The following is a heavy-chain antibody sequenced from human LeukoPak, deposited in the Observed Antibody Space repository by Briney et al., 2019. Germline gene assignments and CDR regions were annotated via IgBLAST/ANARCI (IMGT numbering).Heavy chain of an antibody. CDR3: ARDFGYYGSGSYPDCFDY. CDR2: ISTSDSTI. Sequence: GGSLRLSCTASGFTFSSYEMNWVRQAPGKGLEWVSYISTSDSTIYYADSVKGRFTISRDNAKNSLYLQMNSLRADDTAIYYCARDFGYYGSGSYPDCFDYWGQGTLVTVSS. D-gene: IGHD3-10*01. J-gene: IGHJ4*02. CDR1: GFTFSSYE. V-gene: IGHV3-48*03.